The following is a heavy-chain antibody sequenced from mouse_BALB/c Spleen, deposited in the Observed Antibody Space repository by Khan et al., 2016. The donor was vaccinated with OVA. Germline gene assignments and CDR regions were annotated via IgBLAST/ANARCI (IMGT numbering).Heavy chain of an antibody. Sequence: QVQLKQSGAELARPGASVKMSCKASGYSFTSYTMHWVKQSPGQGLEWIGHINPRSGYTKYNQKFTDKATLTADKSSSTAYMQLSSLSSEDSAVYYCARTHERWGQGTTLTVSS. CDR3: ARTHER. J-gene: IGHJ2*01. CDR2: INPRSGYT. V-gene: IGHV1-4*01. CDR1: GYSFTSYT.